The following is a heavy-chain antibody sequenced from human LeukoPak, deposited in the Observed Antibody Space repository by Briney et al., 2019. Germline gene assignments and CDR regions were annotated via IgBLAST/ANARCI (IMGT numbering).Heavy chain of an antibody. D-gene: IGHD6-19*01. CDR3: ARDHIAVAGNAAFDI. CDR2: ISAYIGNT. V-gene: IGHV1-18*01. J-gene: IGHJ3*02. Sequence: ASVKVSCKASGYTFTSYGISWVRQAPGQGREWMGWISAYIGNTNYAQTLQGSVTMTTDTSTSTAYMELRSLRSDDTAVYYCARDHIAVAGNAAFDIWGQGTMVTVSS. CDR1: GYTFTSYG.